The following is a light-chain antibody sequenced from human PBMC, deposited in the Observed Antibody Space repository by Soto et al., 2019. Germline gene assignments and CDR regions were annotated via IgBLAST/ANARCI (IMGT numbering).Light chain of an antibody. Sequence: DIVLTQSPDSLAVSLGERATINCKSSQSVLYSTNNKNSLAWYQQKPGQPPKLLFYWASTRESGVPDRFGGSGSGTDFTLTIGSLQAEDVAVYYCQQYNNWPRGTFGQGTKVEIK. CDR3: QQYNNWPRGT. J-gene: IGKJ1*01. V-gene: IGKV4-1*01. CDR2: WAS. CDR1: QSVLYSTNNKNS.